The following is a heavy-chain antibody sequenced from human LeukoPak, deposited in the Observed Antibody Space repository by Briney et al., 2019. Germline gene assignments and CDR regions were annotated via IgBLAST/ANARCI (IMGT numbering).Heavy chain of an antibody. J-gene: IGHJ5*02. CDR3: ARVPTRYSSSSYSGWFDP. CDR2: IYYSGST. V-gene: IGHV4-61*08. D-gene: IGHD6-6*01. CDR1: GGSISSGGYY. Sequence: SETLSLTCTVSGGSISSGGYYWSWIRQHPGKGLEWIGYIYYSGSTNYNPSLKSRVTISVDTSKNQFSLKLSSVTAADTAVYYCARVPTRYSSSSYSGWFDPWGQGTLVTVSS.